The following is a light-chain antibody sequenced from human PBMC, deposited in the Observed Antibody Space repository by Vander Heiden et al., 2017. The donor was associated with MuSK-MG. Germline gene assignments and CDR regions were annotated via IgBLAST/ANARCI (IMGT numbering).Light chain of an antibody. J-gene: IGKJ4*01. CDR3: QQFHNWPPT. CDR1: QSVSSN. CDR2: GAS. V-gene: IGKV3-15*01. Sequence: EIVMTQSPATLSVSPGERATLSCRASQSVSSNLAWYQQKPGQAPRLLSYGASTRAAGIPVRVGASGSGTEFTLTISSLQSEDFAVYYCQQFHNWPPTFGGGTKLEIK.